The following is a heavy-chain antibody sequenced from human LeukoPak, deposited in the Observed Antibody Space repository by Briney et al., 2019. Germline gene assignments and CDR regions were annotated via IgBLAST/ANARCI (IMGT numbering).Heavy chain of an antibody. CDR1: GFTFSSYG. CDR3: ARRGSRSPPYYYYYMDV. Sequence: GGSLRLSCAASGFTFSSYGMHWVRQAPGKGLEWVAVIWYDGSNKYYADSVKGRFTISRDNSKNTLYLQMNSLRAEDTAVYYCARRGSRSPPYYYYYMDVWGKGTTVTVSS. CDR2: IWYDGSNK. D-gene: IGHD6-6*01. J-gene: IGHJ6*03. V-gene: IGHV3-33*01.